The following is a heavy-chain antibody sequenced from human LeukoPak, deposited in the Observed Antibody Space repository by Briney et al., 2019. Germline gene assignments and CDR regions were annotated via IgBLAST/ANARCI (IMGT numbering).Heavy chain of an antibody. J-gene: IGHJ6*04. Sequence: ASVKVSCKASGYTFTSYYMHWVRQAPGQGLEWMGIINPSGGSTSYAQKFQGRVTMTRDTSTSTVYMELSSLRSEDTAVYYCASTLTGTMMDYYYYGMDVWGKGTTVTVSS. CDR2: INPSGGST. CDR3: ASTLTGTMMDYYYYGMDV. D-gene: IGHD1-20*01. CDR1: GYTFTSYY. V-gene: IGHV1-46*01.